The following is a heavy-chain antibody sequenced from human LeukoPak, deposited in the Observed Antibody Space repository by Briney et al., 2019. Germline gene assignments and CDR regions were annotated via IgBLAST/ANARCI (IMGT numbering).Heavy chain of an antibody. J-gene: IGHJ4*02. Sequence: SETLSLTCTVSGDPITTSSDYKWTWLRQPPRKGLEWIGYIYYSESTNYNPSLQSRVTISVDTSNNQFSLKLTSVTAADTAVYYCAREYSAFDYWGQGTLVTVSS. CDR2: IYYSEST. CDR3: AREYSAFDY. D-gene: IGHD5-12*01. CDR1: GDPITTSSDY. V-gene: IGHV4-61*08.